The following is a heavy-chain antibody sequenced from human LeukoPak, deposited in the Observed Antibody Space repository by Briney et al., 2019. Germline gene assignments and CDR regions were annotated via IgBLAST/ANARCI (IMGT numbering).Heavy chain of an antibody. J-gene: IGHJ4*02. CDR1: GFTFSSYG. Sequence: PGGSLRLSCAASGFTFSSYGMHWVRQAPGKGLEWVAFIRYDGSNKYYADSVKGRFTISRDNSKSTLYLQMNSLRAEDAAVYYCAKEIWPTVTIPGWTYFDYWGQGTLVTVSS. CDR2: IRYDGSNK. D-gene: IGHD4-17*01. CDR3: AKEIWPTVTIPGWTYFDY. V-gene: IGHV3-30*02.